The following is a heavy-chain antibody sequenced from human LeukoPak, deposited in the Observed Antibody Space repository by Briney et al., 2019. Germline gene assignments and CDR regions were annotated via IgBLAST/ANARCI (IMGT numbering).Heavy chain of an antibody. J-gene: IGHJ4*02. CDR2: INHSGST. D-gene: IGHD3-16*02. V-gene: IGHV4-34*01. CDR1: GGSFSGYY. Sequence: SETLSLTCAVYGGSFSGYYWSWIRQPPGKGLEWIGEINHSGSTNYNPSLKSRVTISVDTSKNQFSLKLSSVTAADTAVYYCARGRDYVWGSYRHTLSNPDFDYWGQGTLVTVSS. CDR3: ARGRDYVWGSYRHTLSNPDFDY.